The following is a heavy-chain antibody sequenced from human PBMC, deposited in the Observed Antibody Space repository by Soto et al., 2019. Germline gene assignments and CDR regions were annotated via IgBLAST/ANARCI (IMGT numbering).Heavy chain of an antibody. CDR3: ARDAGGPFDN. J-gene: IGHJ4*02. CDR2: IYYIGST. D-gene: IGHD2-15*01. CDR1: GGSISLHY. Sequence: QVQVRESGPGLVKPSETLSLTCTASGGSISLHYWSWIRQPPGKRLEWIGYIYYIGSTTYNPSLKSRVTISADTSKHQFSLKLTSVTAADTAVYYCARDAGGPFDNWGQGTLVTVSS. V-gene: IGHV4-59*11.